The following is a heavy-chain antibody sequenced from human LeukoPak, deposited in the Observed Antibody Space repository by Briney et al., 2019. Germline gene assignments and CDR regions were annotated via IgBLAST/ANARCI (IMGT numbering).Heavy chain of an antibody. CDR2: ISCGGSNK. D-gene: IGHD3-22*01. J-gene: IGHJ1*01. Sequence: GGSLRLSCAASGFTFSSYGMHWVRQAPGKGLEWVAVISCGGSNKYYADSVKGRFTISRDNSKNTLYLQMNSLRAEATAVYYCAKDLRYYDSSGSFNFQHWGQGTLVTVSS. CDR3: AKDLRYYDSSGSFNFQH. V-gene: IGHV3-30*18. CDR1: GFTFSSYG.